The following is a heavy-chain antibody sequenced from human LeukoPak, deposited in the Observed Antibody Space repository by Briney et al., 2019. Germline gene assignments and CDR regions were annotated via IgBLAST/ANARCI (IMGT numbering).Heavy chain of an antibody. J-gene: IGHJ4*02. CDR2: IYPGDSDT. Sequence: GESLKISCKGSGYSFTSDWIGWVRQMPGKGLEWMGTIYPGDSDTRYSPSFQGQVTISADKSISTAYLQWSSLKASDTAMYYCASSQSGYYSSFDYWGQGTLVTVSS. V-gene: IGHV5-51*01. CDR1: GYSFTSDW. CDR3: ASSQSGYYSSFDY. D-gene: IGHD3-3*01.